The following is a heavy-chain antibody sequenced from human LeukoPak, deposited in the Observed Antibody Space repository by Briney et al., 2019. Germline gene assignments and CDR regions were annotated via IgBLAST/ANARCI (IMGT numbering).Heavy chain of an antibody. CDR1: GFTFSSCA. Sequence: GRSLRLSCAASGFTFSSCAMHWVRQAPGKGLEWVAVISYDGSNKYYADSVKGRFTISRDNSKNTLYLQMNSLRAEDTAVYYCAKALLWFGELLSYWGQGTLVTVSS. CDR3: AKALLWFGELLSY. D-gene: IGHD3-10*01. CDR2: ISYDGSNK. J-gene: IGHJ4*02. V-gene: IGHV3-30*07.